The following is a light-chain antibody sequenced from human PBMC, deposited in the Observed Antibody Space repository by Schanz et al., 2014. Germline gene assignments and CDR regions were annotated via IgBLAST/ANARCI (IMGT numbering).Light chain of an antibody. CDR2: DVN. J-gene: IGLJ2*01. CDR1: SSDVGGYDY. V-gene: IGLV2-8*01. CDR3: CLYAGSYVL. Sequence: QSALAQPASVSGSPGQSVTISCTGTSSDVGGYDYVSWYQQHPGRAPKLVISDVNNRPSGVPDRFSGSNSGNAASLTVSGLQAEDEADYYCCLYAGSYVLFGGGTKRTVL.